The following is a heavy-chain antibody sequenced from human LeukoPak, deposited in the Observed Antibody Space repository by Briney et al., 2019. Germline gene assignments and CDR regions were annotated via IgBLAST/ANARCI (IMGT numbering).Heavy chain of an antibody. CDR2: IYYSGST. CDR1: GGSISSSSYY. Sequence: SETLSLTCTVSGGSISSSSYYWGWIRQPPGKGLEWIGSIYYSGSTYYNPSLKSRVTISVDTSKNQFSLKLSSVTAADTAVYYCAREGGYDILTGYYSHWYFDLWGRGTLVTVSS. V-gene: IGHV4-39*07. J-gene: IGHJ2*01. D-gene: IGHD3-9*01. CDR3: AREGGYDILTGYYSHWYFDL.